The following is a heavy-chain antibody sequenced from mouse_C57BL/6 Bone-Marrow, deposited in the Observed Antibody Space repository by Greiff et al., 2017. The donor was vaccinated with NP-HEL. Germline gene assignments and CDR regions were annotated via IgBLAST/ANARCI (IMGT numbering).Heavy chain of an antibody. CDR3: ARTHGNFYFDY. D-gene: IGHD2-1*01. J-gene: IGHJ2*01. Sequence: VMLVESGPGLVQPSQSLSITCTVSGFSLTSYGVHWVRQSPGKGLEWLGVIWSGGSTDYNAAFISRLSISKDNSKSQVFFKMNSLQADDTAIYYCARTHGNFYFDYWGQGTTLTVSS. V-gene: IGHV2-2*01. CDR1: GFSLTSYG. CDR2: IWSGGST.